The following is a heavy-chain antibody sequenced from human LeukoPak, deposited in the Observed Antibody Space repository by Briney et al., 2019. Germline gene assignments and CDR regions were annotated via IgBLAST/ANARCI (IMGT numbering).Heavy chain of an antibody. CDR3: VVALREDLFEY. CDR2: IYWNDEK. V-gene: IGHV2-5*01. Sequence: SGPTLVNPTQTLTLTCTFSGFSLSTSGVGVGWIRQPPGKALEWLAHIYWNDEKRYSPSLKSRLTITRDTSKNQVVLTMTNMDPVDTATYSFVVALREDLFEYWGQGTLVTVSS. CDR1: GFSLSTSGVG. J-gene: IGHJ4*02. D-gene: IGHD2-15*01.